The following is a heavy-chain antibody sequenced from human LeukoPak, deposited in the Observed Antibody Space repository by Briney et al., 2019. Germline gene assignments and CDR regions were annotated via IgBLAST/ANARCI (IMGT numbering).Heavy chain of an antibody. J-gene: IGHJ4*02. Sequence: ASVKVSCKASGYTFTSYGISWVRQAPGQGLEWMGWISAYNGNTSYAQKLQGRVTMTTDTSTSTAYMELRSLRSDDTAVYYCARLPPGSASSSGWYSGDYWGQGTLVTVSS. CDR1: GYTFTSYG. CDR3: ARLPPGSASSSGWYSGDY. D-gene: IGHD6-19*01. CDR2: ISAYNGNT. V-gene: IGHV1-18*01.